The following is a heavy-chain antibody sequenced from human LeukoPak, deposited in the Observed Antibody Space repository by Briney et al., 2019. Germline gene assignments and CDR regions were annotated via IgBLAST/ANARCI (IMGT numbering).Heavy chain of an antibody. V-gene: IGHV4-4*07. Sequence: SETLSLTCTVPGGSISSYYWSWIRQPAGKGLEWTGRIYTSGSTNYNPSLKSRVTMSVDTSKNQFSLKLSSVTAADTAVYYCARVSRAPYSSSWSGGAFDIWGQGTMVTVSS. CDR1: GGSISSYY. D-gene: IGHD6-13*01. CDR2: IYTSGST. CDR3: ARVSRAPYSSSWSGGAFDI. J-gene: IGHJ3*02.